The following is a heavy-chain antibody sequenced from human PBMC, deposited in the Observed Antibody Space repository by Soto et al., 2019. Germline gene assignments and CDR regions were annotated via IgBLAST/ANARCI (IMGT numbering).Heavy chain of an antibody. CDR1: GGSISNAAYS. J-gene: IGHJ6*02. V-gene: IGHV4-30-2*01. CDR2: IYPSGMP. D-gene: IGHD3-3*01. CDR3: ARVLSGITIFGVVNPYYYYGMDV. Sequence: SETLSLTCTVSGGSISNAAYSWSWIRQPPGKGLEWIGYIYPSGMPFYNPSLRSRVTISIDRSNDQFSLNLKSVTAADTAVYYCARVLSGITIFGVVNPYYYYGMDVWGQGTTVTVSS.